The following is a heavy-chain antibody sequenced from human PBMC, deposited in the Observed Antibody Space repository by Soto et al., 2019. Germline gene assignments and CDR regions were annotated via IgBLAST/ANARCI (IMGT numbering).Heavy chain of an antibody. CDR3: AKGPIAAPHWRFDY. CDR1: GFTFSSYA. V-gene: IGHV3-23*01. CDR2: ISGSGGST. Sequence: SGGSLRLSCAASGFTFSSYAMSWVRQAPGKGLEWVSAISGSGGSTYYADSVKGRFTISRDNSKNTLYLQMNSLRAEDTAVYYCAKGPIAAPHWRFDYWGQGTLVTVSS. D-gene: IGHD6-13*01. J-gene: IGHJ4*02.